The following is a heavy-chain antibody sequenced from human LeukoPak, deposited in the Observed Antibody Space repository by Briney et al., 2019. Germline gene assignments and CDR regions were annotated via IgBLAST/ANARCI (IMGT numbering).Heavy chain of an antibody. Sequence: GGSLRLSCAVSGFTFDDYAMHWVRQVPGKCLEWVAGISWNSDTRGYVDSVKGRFTISRDNARNSLYLQMNSLRAEDTALYYCITNGGEDSGYGNFDYWGQGTLVTVSS. CDR1: GFTFDDYA. CDR2: ISWNSDTR. D-gene: IGHD5-12*01. J-gene: IGHJ4*02. CDR3: ITNGGEDSGYGNFDY. V-gene: IGHV3-9*01.